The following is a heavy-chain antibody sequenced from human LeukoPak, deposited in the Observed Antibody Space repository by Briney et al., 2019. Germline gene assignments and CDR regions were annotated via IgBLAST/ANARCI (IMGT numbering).Heavy chain of an antibody. CDR2: ISGYNGNT. CDR3: ARVDAMAREVINWFDP. V-gene: IGHV1-18*01. Sequence: ASVKVSCKASGYIFSTYGISWVRQAPGQGLEWMGWISGYNGNTNYAQKLQGRVTMTTDTSTSTAYMEVRSLRSDDTALYYCARVDAMAREVINWFDPWSQGTLVTVSS. J-gene: IGHJ5*02. CDR1: GYIFSTYG. D-gene: IGHD3-10*01.